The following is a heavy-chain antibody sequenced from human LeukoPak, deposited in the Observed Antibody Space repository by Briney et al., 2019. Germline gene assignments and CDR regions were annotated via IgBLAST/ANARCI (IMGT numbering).Heavy chain of an antibody. CDR1: ESTFSSTW. CDR3: ARPRYYGSGSYAGYYFDY. V-gene: IGHV3-74*03. Sequence: GGSLRLSCVVSESTFSSTWMHWVRQPPGKGLVWVARITSDGSSTTYAESVKGRFTISRDNAKNTLYLQMNSLRAEDTAVYYCARPRYYGSGSYAGYYFDYWGQGTLVTVSS. D-gene: IGHD3-10*01. CDR2: ITSDGSST. J-gene: IGHJ4*02.